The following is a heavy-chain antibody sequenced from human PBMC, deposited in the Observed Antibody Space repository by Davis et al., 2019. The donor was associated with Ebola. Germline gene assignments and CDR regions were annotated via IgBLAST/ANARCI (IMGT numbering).Heavy chain of an antibody. Sequence: GESLKISCAAPGFTVSSNYMSWVRQAPGKGLEWVSVIYSGGSTYYADSVKGRFTISRDNSKNTLYLQMNSLRAEDTAVYYCAPFPYSSRAGDYWGQGTLVTVSS. V-gene: IGHV3-66*01. CDR2: IYSGGST. CDR3: APFPYSSRAGDY. D-gene: IGHD6-13*01. CDR1: GFTVSSNY. J-gene: IGHJ4*02.